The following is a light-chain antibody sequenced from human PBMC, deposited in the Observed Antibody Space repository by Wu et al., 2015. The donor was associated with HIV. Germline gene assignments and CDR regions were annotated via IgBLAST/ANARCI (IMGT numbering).Light chain of an antibody. V-gene: IGKV3-15*01. Sequence: EIVMTQFPATLSVSPGERATLSCRASQSVSSNLAWYQQKPGQSPRLLIYGASTRATGTPARFSGSGSGTEFTLTISSLQSEDFVVYYCQQYGSSPLTFGGGTKVEI. CDR2: GAS. CDR1: QSVSSN. CDR3: QQYGSSPLT. J-gene: IGKJ4*01.